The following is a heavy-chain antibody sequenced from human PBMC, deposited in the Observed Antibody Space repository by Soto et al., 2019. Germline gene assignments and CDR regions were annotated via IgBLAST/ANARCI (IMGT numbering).Heavy chain of an antibody. CDR3: ALYGAGTGGMDV. CDR2: IYPGGNT. CDR1: GFTVSNKH. D-gene: IGHD4-17*01. V-gene: IGHV3-66*01. J-gene: IGHJ6*02. Sequence: EVQLVESGGGLVQPGGSLRLSCVGSGFTVSNKHINRVRQAPGKGLEWVAIIYPGGNTVYADSVRGRFTISRDNSKNTLYLQMNGLRSEDTAVFHCALYGAGTGGMDVWGQGTTVTVSS.